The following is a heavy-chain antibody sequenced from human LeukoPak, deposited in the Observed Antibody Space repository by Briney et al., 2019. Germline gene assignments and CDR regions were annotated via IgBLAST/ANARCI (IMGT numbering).Heavy chain of an antibody. V-gene: IGHV4-38-2*02. CDR3: ARVQWLRTYDY. D-gene: IGHD5-12*01. CDR1: GYSTSSGYY. CDR2: IYHSGST. J-gene: IGHJ4*02. Sequence: SETLSLTCTVSGYSTSSGYYWGWIRQPPGRGLEWIGSIYHSGSTYYNPSLKSRVTISVDTSKNQFSLKLSSVTAADTAVYYCARVQWLRTYDYWGQGTLVTVSS.